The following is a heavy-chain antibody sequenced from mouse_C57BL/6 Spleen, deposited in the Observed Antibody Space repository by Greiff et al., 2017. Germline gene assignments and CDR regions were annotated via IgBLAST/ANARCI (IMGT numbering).Heavy chain of an antibody. CDR2: ISYDGSN. D-gene: IGHD2-5*01. V-gene: IGHV3-6*01. CDR3: ADYSNYFAY. CDR1: GYSITSGYY. J-gene: IGHJ3*01. Sequence: EVQLVESGPGLVKPSQSLSLTCSVTGYSITSGYYWNWIRQFPGNKLEWMGYISYDGSNNYNPSLKNRISITRDTSKNQFFLKLNSVTTEDTATYYCADYSNYFAYWGQGTLVTVSA.